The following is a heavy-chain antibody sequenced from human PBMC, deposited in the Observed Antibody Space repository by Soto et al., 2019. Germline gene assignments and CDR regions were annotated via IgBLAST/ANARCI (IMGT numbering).Heavy chain of an antibody. Sequence: GESLKISCRGSGYSFTNYWIGWVRQMPGKGLEWLGIIYPDNSDTKYSPSFQGQVTISADKSISTAYLQWSSLKASDSAMYYCARQSRSYSYYEHWSQGTLVTVSS. CDR3: ARQSRSYSYYEH. CDR1: GYSFTNYW. J-gene: IGHJ4*02. CDR2: IYPDNSDT. D-gene: IGHD3-10*01. V-gene: IGHV5-51*01.